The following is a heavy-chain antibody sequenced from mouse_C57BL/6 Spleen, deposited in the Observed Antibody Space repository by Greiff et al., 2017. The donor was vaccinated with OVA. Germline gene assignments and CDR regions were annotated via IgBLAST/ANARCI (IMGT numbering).Heavy chain of an antibody. CDR3: ARGWGYDKDWYFDV. CDR2: IDPSDSYT. Sequence: QVQLQQPGAELVKPGASVKLSCKASGYTFTSYWMQWVKQRPGQGLEWIGEIDPSDSYTNYNQKFKGKATLTVDTSSSTAYMQLSSLTSEDSAVYYCARGWGYDKDWYFDVWGTGTTVTVSS. J-gene: IGHJ1*03. V-gene: IGHV1-50*01. CDR1: GYTFTSYW. D-gene: IGHD2-2*01.